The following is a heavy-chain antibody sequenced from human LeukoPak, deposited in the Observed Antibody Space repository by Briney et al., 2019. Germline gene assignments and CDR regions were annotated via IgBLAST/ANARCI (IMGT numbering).Heavy chain of an antibody. CDR2: ISGSGGST. CDR3: ARDASSGNDFDY. V-gene: IGHV3-23*01. Sequence: PGGSLRLSCAASGFTFSSYAMNWVRQAPGKGLEWVSAISGSGGSTYYADSVKGRFTISRDNSKNTVYLQLNSLRVEDTALYYCARDASSGNDFDYWGQGTLVTVSS. J-gene: IGHJ4*02. CDR1: GFTFSSYA. D-gene: IGHD1-26*01.